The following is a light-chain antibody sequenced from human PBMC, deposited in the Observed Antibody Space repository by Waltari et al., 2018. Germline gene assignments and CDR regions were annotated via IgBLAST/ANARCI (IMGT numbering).Light chain of an antibody. Sequence: EIVLTQSPGTLSLSPGERAPLSCRASQRVSSSYLAWYQQKPGQAPRLLIYGASSRATGIPDRFSGSGSGTDFTLTISRLEPEDFAVYYCQQYGSSPTFGQGTKVEIK. J-gene: IGKJ1*01. CDR3: QQYGSSPT. CDR2: GAS. V-gene: IGKV3-20*01. CDR1: QRVSSSY.